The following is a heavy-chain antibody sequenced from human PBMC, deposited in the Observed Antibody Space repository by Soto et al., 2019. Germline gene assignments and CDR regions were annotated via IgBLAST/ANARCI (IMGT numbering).Heavy chain of an antibody. D-gene: IGHD3-22*01. Sequence: ASVKVSCKASGYTFSDYGISCVRQAPGQGLEWMGWISSYNGNTNSAQKFQHRVTMTIHTSTRTAYMELTSLIFDDTAMYYCARVDRSGWWAFDYWGQGTLVTVSS. CDR2: ISSYNGNT. CDR1: GYTFSDYG. J-gene: IGHJ4*02. CDR3: ARVDRSGWWAFDY. V-gene: IGHV1-18*04.